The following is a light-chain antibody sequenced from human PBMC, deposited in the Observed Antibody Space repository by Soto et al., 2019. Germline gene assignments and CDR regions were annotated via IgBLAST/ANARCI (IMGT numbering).Light chain of an antibody. CDR3: HQYVSSPRA. CDR2: AAS. Sequence: EIVLTQSPDTLSLSPGERATLSCRASQSVSGSYLAWYQQKPGQAPRLLIYAASSRATGIPDRFSGSGSGTDFTLTISRLEPEDFAVFYCHQYVSSPRAFGQGTKLRIK. CDR1: QSVSGSY. V-gene: IGKV3-20*01. J-gene: IGKJ2*01.